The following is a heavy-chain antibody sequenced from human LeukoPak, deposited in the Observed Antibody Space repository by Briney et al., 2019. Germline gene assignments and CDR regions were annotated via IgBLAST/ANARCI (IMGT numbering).Heavy chain of an antibody. V-gene: IGHV4-59*01. Sequence: SETLSLTCTVSGGSISTYYWTWIRQPPGKGLEWIGYIYYSGSANYNPSLQSRVTISVDMSKNQFSLKLTSVTAADTAVYYCARGLAAAGTSYFDYWGQGTLVTVSS. CDR2: IYYSGSA. J-gene: IGHJ4*02. CDR1: GGSISTYY. D-gene: IGHD6-13*01. CDR3: ARGLAAAGTSYFDY.